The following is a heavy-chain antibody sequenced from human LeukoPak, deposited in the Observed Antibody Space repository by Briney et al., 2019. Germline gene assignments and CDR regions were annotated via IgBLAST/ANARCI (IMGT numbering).Heavy chain of an antibody. CDR2: IKQDGSEK. Sequence: PGGSLRLSCAASGFTFSSYWMSWVRQAPGKGLEWMANIKQDGSEKYYVDSVKGRFTISRDNAKNSLYLQMNSLRAEDTAVYYCASRPGAYYFDYWGQGTLVTVSS. CDR3: ASRPGAYYFDY. J-gene: IGHJ4*02. CDR1: GFTFSSYW. V-gene: IGHV3-7*01. D-gene: IGHD3-10*01.